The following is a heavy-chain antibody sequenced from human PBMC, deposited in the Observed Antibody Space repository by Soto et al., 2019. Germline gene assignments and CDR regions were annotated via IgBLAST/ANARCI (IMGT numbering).Heavy chain of an antibody. V-gene: IGHV3-11*01. Sequence: QVQLVESGGGLVKPGGSLRLSCAASGFTFSDYYMNWIRQAPGKGLEWVSYISSGAITIYYADSVKGRFTISRDNAKNSLYLPMNSLRVEDTAVSYCAGQYSSSSVEFWGQGTLVTVSS. J-gene: IGHJ4*02. CDR1: GFTFSDYY. CDR2: ISSGAITI. D-gene: IGHD6-6*01. CDR3: AGQYSSSSVEF.